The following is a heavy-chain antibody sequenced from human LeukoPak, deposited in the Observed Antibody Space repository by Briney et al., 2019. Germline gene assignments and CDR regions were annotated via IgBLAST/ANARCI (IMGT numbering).Heavy chain of an antibody. V-gene: IGHV1-69*05. D-gene: IGHD3-22*01. J-gene: IGHJ4*02. CDR1: GGTFSSYA. CDR2: IIPIFGTA. Sequence: ASVKVSCKASGGTFSSYAISWVRQAPGQGLEWMGRIIPIFGTANYAQKFQGRVTITTDESTSTAYMELSSLRSEDTAVYYCGRALRPHYYDSSGYYYERFDYWGQGTLVTVSS. CDR3: GRALRPHYYDSSGYYYERFDY.